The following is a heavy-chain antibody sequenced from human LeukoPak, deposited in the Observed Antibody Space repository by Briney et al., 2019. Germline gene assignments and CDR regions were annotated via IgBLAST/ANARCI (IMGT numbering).Heavy chain of an antibody. CDR3: ARQGRVITFGGVIVTTTYY. CDR1: GGSISSSSYY. J-gene: IGHJ4*02. Sequence: SETLSLTCTVSGGSISSSSYYWGWIRQPPGEGLEWIGSIYYSGSTYYNPSLKSRVTISVDTSKNQFSLKLSSVTAADTAVYYCARQGRVITFGGVIVTTTYYWGQGTLVTVSS. CDR2: IYYSGST. V-gene: IGHV4-39*01. D-gene: IGHD3-16*02.